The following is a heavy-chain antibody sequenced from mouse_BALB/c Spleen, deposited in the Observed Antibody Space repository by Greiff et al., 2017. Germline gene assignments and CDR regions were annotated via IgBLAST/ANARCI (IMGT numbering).Heavy chain of an antibody. D-gene: IGHD1-1*01. Sequence: EVQGVESGGGLVQPGGSLKLSCAASGFTFSSYGMSWVRQTPDKRLELVATINSNGGSTYYPDSVKGRFTISRDNAKNTLYLQMSSLKSEDTAMYYCARDYGSSYYAMDYWGQGTSVTVSS. CDR1: GFTFSSYG. CDR3: ARDYGSSYYAMDY. CDR2: INSNGGST. V-gene: IGHV5-6-3*01. J-gene: IGHJ4*01.